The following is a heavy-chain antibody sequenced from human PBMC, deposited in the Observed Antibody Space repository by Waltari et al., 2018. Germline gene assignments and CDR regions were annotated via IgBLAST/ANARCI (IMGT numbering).Heavy chain of an antibody. V-gene: IGHV3-30*04. D-gene: IGHD3-22*01. CDR2: ISYNERNI. CDR1: EFTFSSYA. J-gene: IGHJ6*02. Sequence: QVQLVESGGGVVQPGRSLRLSCAASEFTFSSYAMHWVRQAPGKGLEWVAVISYNERNIYYVDSVKCRFTISRDNSKKMLYLQMNSLRDEDTAVYYCARDYCDRTNCHGMDVWGQGTTVTVSS. CDR3: ARDYCDRTNCHGMDV.